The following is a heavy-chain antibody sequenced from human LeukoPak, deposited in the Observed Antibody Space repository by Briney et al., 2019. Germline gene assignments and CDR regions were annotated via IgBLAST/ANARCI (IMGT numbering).Heavy chain of an antibody. Sequence: SETLSLTCAVYGGSFSGYYWSWIRQPPGKGLEWIGEINHSGSTNYNPSLKSRVTISVDTSKNQFSLKLSSVTAADTAVYYCARELRKRYSSGWYAGSKRGGETSYYYYYYGMDVWGQGTTVTVSS. CDR2: INHSGST. V-gene: IGHV4-34*01. CDR1: GGSFSGYY. D-gene: IGHD6-19*01. J-gene: IGHJ6*02. CDR3: ARELRKRYSSGWYAGSKRGGETSYYYYYYGMDV.